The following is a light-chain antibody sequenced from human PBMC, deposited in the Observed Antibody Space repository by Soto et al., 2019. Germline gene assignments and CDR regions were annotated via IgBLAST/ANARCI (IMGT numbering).Light chain of an antibody. V-gene: IGKV1-5*03. CDR1: QSISNW. J-gene: IGKJ3*01. CDR3: QQYNRGGFT. CDR2: KAS. Sequence: DIQMTQSPSTLSASVGDRVTITCRASQSISNWLAWYQQKPGKAPNLLIYKASGLETGVPSRFSGSGSGTAFTLTSSSLQPDDFAPYDGQQYNRGGFTFGPGTKVDIK.